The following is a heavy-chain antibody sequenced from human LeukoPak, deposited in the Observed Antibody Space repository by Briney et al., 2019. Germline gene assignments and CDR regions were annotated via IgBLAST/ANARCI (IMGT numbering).Heavy chain of an antibody. D-gene: IGHD3-10*01. Sequence: GGSLRLSCAASGFTFSNSWMIWVRQAPGKGLEWVSVIYSGGSTYYADSVKGRFTISRDNSKNTLYLQMNSLRAEDTAVYYCARDGSDYYYGMDVWGQGTTVTVSS. CDR3: ARDGSDYYYGMDV. J-gene: IGHJ6*02. V-gene: IGHV3-66*01. CDR2: IYSGGST. CDR1: GFTFSNSW.